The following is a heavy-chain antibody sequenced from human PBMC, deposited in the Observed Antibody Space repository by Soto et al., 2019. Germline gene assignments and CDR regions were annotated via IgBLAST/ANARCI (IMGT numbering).Heavy chain of an antibody. J-gene: IGHJ4*02. CDR1: GGLFSSFA. V-gene: IGHV1-69*13. Sequence: WASVKVSCKDSGGLFSSFAISWVRQAPGQGLEWLGGIIPVFGTTNYAEKFQDRVTITADESTNTAYMELSSLRSEDTDIYYCARGGGPYVWFNEFWGQGTPVTVSS. D-gene: IGHD3-16*01. CDR2: IIPVFGTT. CDR3: ARGGGPYVWFNEF.